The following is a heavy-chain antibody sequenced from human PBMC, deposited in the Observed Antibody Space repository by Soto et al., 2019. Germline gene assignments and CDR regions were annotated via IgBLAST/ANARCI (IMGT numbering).Heavy chain of an antibody. V-gene: IGHV1-69*04. CDR1: GGTFSSYT. D-gene: IGHD5-12*01. J-gene: IGHJ4*02. CDR2: IIPILGIA. Sequence: ASVKVSCKASGGTFSSYTISWVRQAPGQGLEWMGRIIPILGIANYAQKFQGRVTITADKSTSTAYMELSSLRSEDTAVYYCARDRSGYDSVDYWGQGTLVTVSS. CDR3: ARDRSGYDSVDY.